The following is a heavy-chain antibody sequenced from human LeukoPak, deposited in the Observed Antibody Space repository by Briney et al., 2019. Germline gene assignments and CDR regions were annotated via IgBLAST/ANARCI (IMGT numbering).Heavy chain of an antibody. CDR2: NLPGGSDT. D-gene: IGHD3-9*01. CDR3: ARAPETYYDILTGYYTLDY. Sequence: GESLKISCKGSGYSFTSYWIGWVRQMPGKGLEWMGINLPGGSDTRYSPSFQGQVTISADKSISTAYLQWSSLKASDTAMYYCARAPETYYDILTGYYTLDYWGQGTLVTVSS. CDR1: GYSFTSYW. V-gene: IGHV5-51*01. J-gene: IGHJ4*02.